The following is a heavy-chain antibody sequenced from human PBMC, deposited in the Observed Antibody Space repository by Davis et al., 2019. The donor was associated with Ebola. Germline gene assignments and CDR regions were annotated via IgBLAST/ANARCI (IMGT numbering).Heavy chain of an antibody. CDR3: ARDTYDGDYGLAFDI. CDR1: GFTFSSYG. J-gene: IGHJ3*02. CDR2: ISYDGSNK. D-gene: IGHD4-17*01. V-gene: IGHV3-30*03. Sequence: GESLKISCAASGFTFSSYGMHWVRQAPGKGLEWVAVISYDGSNKYYADSVKGRFTISRDNSKNTLYLQMNSLRAEDTAVYYCARDTYDGDYGLAFDIWGQGTMVTVSS.